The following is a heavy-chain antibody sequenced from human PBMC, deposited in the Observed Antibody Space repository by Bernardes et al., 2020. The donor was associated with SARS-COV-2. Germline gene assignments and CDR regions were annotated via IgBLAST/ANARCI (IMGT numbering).Heavy chain of an antibody. CDR1: GFTFSSDS. V-gene: IGHV3-23*01. CDR3: AKEPYGSGSYYFDC. Sequence: GGSLRLFCEDSGFTFSSDSMNWVRKAPGKGLEWVSGISGSGSTYSADSVKGRFTISRDKSKNTLYLQMNSLRAEDTGIYYCAKEPYGSGSYYFDCWGQGTLVTVSS. CDR2: ISGSGST. J-gene: IGHJ4*02. D-gene: IGHD3-10*01.